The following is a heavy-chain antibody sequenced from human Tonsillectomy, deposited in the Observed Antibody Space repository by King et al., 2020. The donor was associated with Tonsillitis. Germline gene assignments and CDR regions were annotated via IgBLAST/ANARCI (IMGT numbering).Heavy chain of an antibody. V-gene: IGHV3-53*01. CDR1: GFTVSSNY. CDR2: IYSGGST. CDR3: ARDRGLSLYYYYGMDV. Sequence: VQLVESGGGLIQPGGSLRLSCAASGFTVSSNYMSWVRQAPGKGLEWVSVIYSGGSTYYADSVKGRFTSSRDNSKNTLYLQMNSLRAEDTAVYYCARDRGLSLYYYYGMDVWGQGTTVTVSS. J-gene: IGHJ6*02. D-gene: IGHD3-10*01.